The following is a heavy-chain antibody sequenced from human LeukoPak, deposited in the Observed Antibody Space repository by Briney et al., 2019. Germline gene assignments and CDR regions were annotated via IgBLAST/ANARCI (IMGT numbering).Heavy chain of an antibody. CDR1: GGSFSGYY. Sequence: SETLSLTCAVYGGSFSGYYMSWIRQPPGKGLEWIGEITYSGSTNYHTSLKSRVTISVDTSKTQFSLKLNSVTAADTAVYYCAGGRGYYYNWFDPWGQGPLVTVTS. CDR3: AGGRGYYYNWFDP. CDR2: ITYSGST. V-gene: IGHV4-34*01. D-gene: IGHD3-22*01. J-gene: IGHJ5*02.